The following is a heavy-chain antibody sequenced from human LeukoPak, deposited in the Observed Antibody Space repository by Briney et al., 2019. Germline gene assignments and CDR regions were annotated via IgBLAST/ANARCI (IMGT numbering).Heavy chain of an antibody. CDR1: GYSFSNYD. J-gene: IGHJ4*02. V-gene: IGHV1-46*01. D-gene: IGHD3-16*01. CDR2: INPSGVGMINPSGGTT. Sequence: ASVKVSCKASGYSFSNYDIYWVRQAPGQGLEWMGMINPSGVGMINPSGGTTTYAQKFQGRVTMTRDTSTSTAYMELSSLRSEDTAVYYCARGLRSSAYTYWGQGTLVTVSS. CDR3: ARGLRSSAYTY.